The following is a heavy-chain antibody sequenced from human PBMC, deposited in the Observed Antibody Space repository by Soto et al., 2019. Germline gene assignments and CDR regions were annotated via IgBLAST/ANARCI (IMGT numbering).Heavy chain of an antibody. J-gene: IGHJ4*02. CDR2: IFATSTTI. Sequence: EVQLVESGGGLVQPGGSLRLSCVASGFTFSSYSMVWVRQAPGKGLEWISYIFATSTTIYYADSVKGRFTVSRDNTQNSLFLLMTSLRAEDTAIYYCARDKDWAFDYWGQGTLVNVSS. CDR1: GFTFSSYS. V-gene: IGHV3-48*04. CDR3: ARDKDWAFDY. D-gene: IGHD3-9*01.